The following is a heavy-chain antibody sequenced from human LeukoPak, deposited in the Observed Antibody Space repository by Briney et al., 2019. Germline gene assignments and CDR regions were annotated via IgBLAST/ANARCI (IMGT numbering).Heavy chain of an antibody. J-gene: IGHJ4*02. Sequence: SETPSLTCTVSGGSISSGSYYWSWIRQPPGKGLEWIGYIYYSGSTNYNPSLKSRVTISVDTSKNQFSLKLSSVTAADTAVYYCARGGGRGFNHDYWGQGTLVTVSS. D-gene: IGHD2-15*01. CDR3: ARGGGRGFNHDY. CDR1: GGSISSGSYY. CDR2: IYYSGST. V-gene: IGHV4-61*01.